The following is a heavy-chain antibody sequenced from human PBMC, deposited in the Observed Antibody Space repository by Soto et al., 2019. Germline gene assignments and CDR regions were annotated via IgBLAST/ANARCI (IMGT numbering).Heavy chain of an antibody. Sequence: QLQLEVSGPGLVKPSETLSLTCTVSGGSVNSPNYYWGWIRQPPGKGLEWIGSIYNSATTYYNPSLKPRVTISADTSKNQFSLNLRSVTAADTAMYFSGRVVIAATSHPVFDYWGQGALVTVSS. V-gene: IGHV4-39*01. CDR3: GRVVIAATSHPVFDY. D-gene: IGHD2-15*01. CDR2: IYNSATT. J-gene: IGHJ4*02. CDR1: GGSVNSPNYY.